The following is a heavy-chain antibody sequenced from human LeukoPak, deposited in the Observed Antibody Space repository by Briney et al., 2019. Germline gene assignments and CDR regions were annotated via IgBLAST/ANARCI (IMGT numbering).Heavy chain of an antibody. CDR3: AKDLGTSGWYCDY. Sequence: GGSLRLSCAASGFTFSSYSMNWVRQAPGKGLEWVSAISDRSAYYADSVKGRFTISRDNSKNTLHLQMNSLRVEDTAVYYCAKDLGTSGWYCDYWGQGTLVTVSS. J-gene: IGHJ4*02. CDR2: ISDRSA. CDR1: GFTFSSYS. V-gene: IGHV3-23*01. D-gene: IGHD6-19*01.